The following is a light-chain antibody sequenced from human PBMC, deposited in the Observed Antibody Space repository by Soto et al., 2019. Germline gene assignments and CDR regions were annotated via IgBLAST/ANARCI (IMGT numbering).Light chain of an antibody. CDR1: QSIDSW. J-gene: IGKJ1*01. CDR2: KAS. V-gene: IGKV1-5*03. CDR3: QHYKSYPWT. Sequence: DLQMTQSPSTLSASVGDRVTITCRASQSIDSWLAWYQQKPGKAPKLLMYKASSLESGLPSRFSGSGSETEFTLTISSLQPDDFATYYCQHYKSYPWTFGQGTKVDIK.